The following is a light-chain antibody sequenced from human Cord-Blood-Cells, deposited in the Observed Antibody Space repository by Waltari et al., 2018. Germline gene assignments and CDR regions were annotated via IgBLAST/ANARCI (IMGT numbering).Light chain of an antibody. V-gene: IGKV3-15*01. CDR2: AAS. Sequence: DIVMTQSPATLSVSPGERAPLTCRASQSVSSNLAWYQQKPGQAPRLLIYAASTMATGIPARFSGSGSGTEFTLTISSLQSEDFAVYYCQQYNNWPLTFGGGTKVEIK. CDR1: QSVSSN. J-gene: IGKJ4*01. CDR3: QQYNNWPLT.